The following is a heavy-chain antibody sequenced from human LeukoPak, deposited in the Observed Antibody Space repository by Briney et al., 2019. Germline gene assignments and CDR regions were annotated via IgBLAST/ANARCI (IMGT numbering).Heavy chain of an antibody. J-gene: IGHJ4*02. V-gene: IGHV4-39*01. D-gene: IGHD6-19*01. CDR3: ARQWRGRIAVAGTGYYFDY. CDR1: GGSISSSSYY. Sequence: PSETLSLTCTVSGGSISSSSYYWGWIRQPPGKGLEWIGSIYYSGSTYYNPSLKSRVTISVDTSKNQFSLKLSSVTAADTAVYYCARQWRGRIAVAGTGYYFDYWGQGTLVTVSP. CDR2: IYYSGST.